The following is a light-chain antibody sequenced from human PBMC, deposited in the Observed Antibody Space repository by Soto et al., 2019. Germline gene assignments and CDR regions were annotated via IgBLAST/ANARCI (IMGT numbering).Light chain of an antibody. V-gene: IGLV2-14*01. CDR1: SSDVGDYNY. Sequence: QSALTQPASVSGSPGQSITISCTGTSSDVGDYNYVSWYQQHPGKAPKLMIYDVNNRPSGVSNRFSGSKSGNTASLTISGLQAEDEADYYCSSYSSSTTLGVFGGGTKLTVL. CDR2: DVN. J-gene: IGLJ2*01. CDR3: SSYSSSTTLGV.